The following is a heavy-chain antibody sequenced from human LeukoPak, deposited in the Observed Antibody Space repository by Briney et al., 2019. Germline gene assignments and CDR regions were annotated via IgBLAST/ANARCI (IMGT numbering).Heavy chain of an antibody. CDR2: IYTSGST. J-gene: IGHJ3*02. Sequence: SQTLSLTCTVSGGSISSGSYYWSWIRQPAGKGLEWIGRIYTSGSTNYNPSLKSRVTISVDTSKNQFSLKLSSLTAADTAVYYWARRGGGYCSSTSCPAHAFDIWGQGTMVTVSS. D-gene: IGHD2-2*01. CDR3: ARRGGGYCSSTSCPAHAFDI. CDR1: GGSISSGSYY. V-gene: IGHV4-61*02.